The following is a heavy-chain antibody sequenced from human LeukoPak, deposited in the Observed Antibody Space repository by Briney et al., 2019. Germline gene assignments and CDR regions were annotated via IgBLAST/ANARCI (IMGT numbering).Heavy chain of an antibody. J-gene: IGHJ4*02. CDR1: GFTVSSNY. CDR2: IYSGGST. D-gene: IGHD3-22*01. V-gene: IGHV3-53*01. CDR3: ARGDYYDSSGPLDY. Sequence: GGSLRLSCAASGFTVSSNYVSWVRQAPGKGLEWVSVIYSGGSTYYADSVKGRFTISRDNSKNTLYLQMNSLRAEDTAVYYCARGDYYDSSGPLDYWGQGTLVTVSS.